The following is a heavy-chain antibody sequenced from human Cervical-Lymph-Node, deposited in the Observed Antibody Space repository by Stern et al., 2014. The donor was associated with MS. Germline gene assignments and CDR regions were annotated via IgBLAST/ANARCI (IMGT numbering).Heavy chain of an antibody. CDR3: ARGGAARQIGYYFDY. CDR2: IITIFGTA. D-gene: IGHD6-6*01. Sequence: VQLVESGAEVKKPGSAVKVSCKASGGTFRSYAISWVRQAAGQGLEWIGGIITIFGTANYAPKVQGRGKIAEEESTSTAKMELSCLRSEYTAVYYCARGGAARQIGYYFDYWGQGTLVTVSS. CDR1: GGTFRSYA. V-gene: IGHV1-69*01. J-gene: IGHJ4*02.